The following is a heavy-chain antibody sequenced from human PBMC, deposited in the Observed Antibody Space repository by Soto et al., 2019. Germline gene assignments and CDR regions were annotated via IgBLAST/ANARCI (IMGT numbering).Heavy chain of an antibody. Sequence: EVQLVESGGGLVQPGESLRLSCAASGFTFDYYWMHWVRQAPGKGLVWVSRIYSDGTSTTYADSVKGRFTISRDNAKNTVSLQMNSRRADDPAGYYCARGDRGAFDLWGQGTVVTVSS. CDR2: IYSDGTST. CDR1: GFTFDYYW. D-gene: IGHD1-26*01. CDR3: ARGDRGAFDL. J-gene: IGHJ3*01. V-gene: IGHV3-74*01.